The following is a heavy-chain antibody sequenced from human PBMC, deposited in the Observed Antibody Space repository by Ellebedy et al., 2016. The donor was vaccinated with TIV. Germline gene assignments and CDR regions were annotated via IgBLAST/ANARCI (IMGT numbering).Heavy chain of an antibody. CDR3: ARAGDPSDTHRYAYV. Sequence: PGGSLRLSCAASGLDFSRSEMSWVRQAPGKALEWLSYISRDGWTIYYAESVKGRCTISRDNARNSLYLQMDSLRAEDTAIYYCARAGDPSDTHRYAYVWGRGTLVTVSS. V-gene: IGHV3-48*03. CDR1: GLDFSRSE. CDR2: ISRDGWTI. D-gene: IGHD3-16*01. J-gene: IGHJ4*02.